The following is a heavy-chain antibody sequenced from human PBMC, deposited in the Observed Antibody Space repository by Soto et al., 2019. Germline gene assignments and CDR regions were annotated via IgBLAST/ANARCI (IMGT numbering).Heavy chain of an antibody. CDR2: INAGNGNT. V-gene: IGHV1-3*01. J-gene: IGHJ5*02. D-gene: IGHD4-17*01. CDR3: ARDQGHDYGENWFDP. CDR1: GYTFTSYA. Sequence: ASVKLSCKASGYTFTSYAMHWVRQAPGQRLEWMGWINAGNGNTKYSQKFQGRVTITRDTSASTAYMELSSLRSEDTAVYYCARDQGHDYGENWFDPWGQGTLVTVAS.